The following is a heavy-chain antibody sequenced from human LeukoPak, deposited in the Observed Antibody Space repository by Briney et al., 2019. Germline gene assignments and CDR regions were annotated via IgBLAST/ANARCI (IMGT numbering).Heavy chain of an antibody. CDR1: GFTFNNNA. V-gene: IGHV3-23*01. CDR2: INGGGDAT. J-gene: IGHJ3*01. Sequence: GGSLRLSCTASGFTFNNNAMSWVRQAPGKGLEWVSAINGGGDATEYTDSVKGRFTISRDNSKNTLYLQTNSLGPEDTAVYYCARCTASCYANAFDVWGQGTLLTVSS. D-gene: IGHD2-2*01. CDR3: ARCTASCYANAFDV.